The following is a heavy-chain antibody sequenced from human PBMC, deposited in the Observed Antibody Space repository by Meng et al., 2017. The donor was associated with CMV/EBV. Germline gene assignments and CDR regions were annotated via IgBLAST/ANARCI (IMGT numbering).Heavy chain of an antibody. CDR3: ARDGAAAGYYYYYGMDV. V-gene: IGHV3-21*01. CDR1: GFTFSDYY. CDR2: ISSSSSYI. D-gene: IGHD6-13*01. Sequence: GESLKISCAASGFTFSDYYMNWVRQAPGKGLEWVSSISSSSSYIYYADSVKGRFTISRDNAKNSLYLQMNSLRAEDTAVYYCARDGAAAGYYYYYGMDVWGQGTTVTVSS. J-gene: IGHJ6*02.